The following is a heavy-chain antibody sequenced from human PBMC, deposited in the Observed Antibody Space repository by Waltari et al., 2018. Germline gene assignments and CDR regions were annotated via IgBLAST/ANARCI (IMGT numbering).Heavy chain of an antibody. CDR3: ASVGYSNWYYFRY. V-gene: IGHV1-3*01. D-gene: IGHD6-13*01. CDR1: GYSFTTYP. J-gene: IGHJ4*02. CDR2: INVGNGNT. Sequence: QVQFVQSGAEVKRPGASVKVSCKASGYSFTTYPLHWVRQAPGQRLEWMGWINVGNGNTKYSEKFQGRVTITTDTSATTAYMELSDLRSGDTAVYYCASVGYSNWYYFRYWGQGTLVTVSS.